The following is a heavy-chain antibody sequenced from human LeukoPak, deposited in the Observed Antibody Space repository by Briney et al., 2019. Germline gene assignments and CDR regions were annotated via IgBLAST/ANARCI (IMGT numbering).Heavy chain of an antibody. CDR2: ISVSGGST. Sequence: GGSLRLSCAASGFIFSSYATSWVRQAPGKGLEWVSAISVSGGSTYYADSVKGRFTVSRDNSKNTLYLQMNSLRAEDTAVYYCAKTLGEFTSAFDIWGQGTMVTVSS. J-gene: IGHJ3*02. D-gene: IGHD3-3*01. CDR3: AKTLGEFTSAFDI. CDR1: GFIFSSYA. V-gene: IGHV3-23*01.